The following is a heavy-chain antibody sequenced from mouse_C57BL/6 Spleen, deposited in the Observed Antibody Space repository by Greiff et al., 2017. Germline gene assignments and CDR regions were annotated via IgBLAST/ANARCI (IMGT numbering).Heavy chain of an antibody. V-gene: IGHV5-17*01. CDR1: GFTFSDYG. CDR2: ISSGSSTI. J-gene: IGHJ3*01. Sequence: EVQGVESGGGLVKPGGSLKLSCAASGFTFSDYGMHWVRQAPEKGLEWVAYISSGSSTIYYADTVKGRFTISRDNAKNTLFLQMTSLRSEDTAMYYCARTDDYAAWFAYWGQGTLVTVSA. D-gene: IGHD2-4*01. CDR3: ARTDDYAAWFAY.